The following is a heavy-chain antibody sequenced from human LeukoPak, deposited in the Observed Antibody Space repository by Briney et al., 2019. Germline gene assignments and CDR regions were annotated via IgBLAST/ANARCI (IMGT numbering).Heavy chain of an antibody. CDR1: GFTFSSYS. J-gene: IGHJ4*02. CDR3: ARSEYYYDSSGYYYLDY. D-gene: IGHD3-22*01. V-gene: IGHV3-21*01. Sequence: GGSLRLSCAASGFTFSSYSMNWVRQAPGKGLEWVSSISSSSSSYIYYADSVKGRFPISRDNAKNSLYLQMNSLRAEDTAVYYCARSEYYYDSSGYYYLDYWGEGTLVTVSS. CDR2: ISSSSSSYI.